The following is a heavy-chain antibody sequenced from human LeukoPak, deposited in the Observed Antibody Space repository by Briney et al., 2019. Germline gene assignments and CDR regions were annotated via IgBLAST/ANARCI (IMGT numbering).Heavy chain of an antibody. J-gene: IGHJ4*02. CDR3: AKDFDDDYGEDY. V-gene: IGHV3-30*18. CDR2: ISYDGSNK. CDR1: GFTFSSYG. D-gene: IGHD4-17*01. Sequence: GGSLRLSCAASGFTFSSYGMHWVRQAPGKGLEWVAVISYDGSNKYYADSVKGRFTISRDNSKNTLYLQMNSLRAEDTAVYYCAKDFDDDYGEDYWGQGTLVTVSS.